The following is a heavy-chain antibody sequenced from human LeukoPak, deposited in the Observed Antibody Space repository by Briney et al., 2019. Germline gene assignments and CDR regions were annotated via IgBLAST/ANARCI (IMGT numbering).Heavy chain of an antibody. V-gene: IGHV4-34*01. Sequence: SETPSLTCAVYGGSFSGYYWSWIRQPPGKGLEWIGEINHSGSTNYNPSLKSRVTISVDTSKNQFSLKLSSVTAADTAVYYCARDLYYYYGMDVWGQGTTVTVSS. CDR1: GGSFSGYY. J-gene: IGHJ6*02. CDR3: ARDLYYYYGMDV. CDR2: INHSGST.